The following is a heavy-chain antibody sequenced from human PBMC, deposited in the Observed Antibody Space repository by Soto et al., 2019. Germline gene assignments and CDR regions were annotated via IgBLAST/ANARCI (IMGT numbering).Heavy chain of an antibody. V-gene: IGHV3-7*01. CDR3: PTYDVWSSYYHAVFEI. D-gene: IGHD3-3*01. J-gene: IGHJ3*02. CDR2: IKQDGSEK. Sequence: SRIIKTKGKGLEWVANIKQDGSEKYYVDSVKGRFTISRDNAKNSLYLQMITLRAEDTAVYYCPTYDVWSSYYHAVFEIVGQGTMVAVS.